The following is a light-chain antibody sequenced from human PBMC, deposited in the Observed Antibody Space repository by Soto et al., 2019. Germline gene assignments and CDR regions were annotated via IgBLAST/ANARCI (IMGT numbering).Light chain of an antibody. J-gene: IGKJ5*01. CDR2: ATS. Sequence: DIQMTQSPSSLSASVGDRVTITCRASQGINKLLAWYQQKPGKAPRSLIKATSTVQSGVPSRFSGSGSETDVTLTISSLQPEDFATYYCQQYNSYPRTFGQGTRLEN. CDR1: QGINKL. CDR3: QQYNSYPRT. V-gene: IGKV1-16*01.